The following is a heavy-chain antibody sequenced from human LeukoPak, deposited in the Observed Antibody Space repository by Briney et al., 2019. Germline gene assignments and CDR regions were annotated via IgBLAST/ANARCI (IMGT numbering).Heavy chain of an antibody. CDR1: GGSFSGYY. CDR3: ARVFLAGEDSSGGTHNFDY. Sequence: PSETLSLTCAVYGGSFSGYYWSWIRQPPGMGLEWIGEINHSGSTNYNPSLKSRVTISVDTSKNQFSLKLSSVTAADTAVYYCARVFLAGEDSSGGTHNFDYWGQGTLVTVSS. CDR2: INHSGST. D-gene: IGHD3-22*01. J-gene: IGHJ4*02. V-gene: IGHV4-34*01.